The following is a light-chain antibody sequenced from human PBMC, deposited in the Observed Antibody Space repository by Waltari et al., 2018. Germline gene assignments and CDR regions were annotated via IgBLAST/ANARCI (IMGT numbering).Light chain of an antibody. J-gene: IGLJ2*01. CDR3: ATWDDSLNGPV. Sequence: QSVLTQPPSASGTPGQTVTISCSGGDSNVGRKTVNWYQQLPGTAPKLLVYNNFQRPSGVPDRFSGSKSGTSASLAILGVRSEDESDYYCATWDDSLNGPVFGGGTKVTVL. V-gene: IGLV1-44*01. CDR1: DSNVGRKT. CDR2: NNF.